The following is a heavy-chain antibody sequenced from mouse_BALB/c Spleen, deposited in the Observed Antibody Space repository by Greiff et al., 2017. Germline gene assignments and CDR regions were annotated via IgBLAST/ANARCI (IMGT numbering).Heavy chain of an antibody. Sequence: QVQLQQPGAELVKPGASVKLSCKASGYTFTSYWMHWVKQRPGQGLEWIGEIDPSDSYTNYNQKFKGKATLTVDKSSSTAYMQLSSLTSEDSAVYYCARWGYDYDEAYWGQGTLVTVSA. CDR3: ARWGYDYDEAY. CDR1: GYTFTSYW. J-gene: IGHJ3*01. CDR2: IDPSDSYT. V-gene: IGHV1-69*02. D-gene: IGHD2-4*01.